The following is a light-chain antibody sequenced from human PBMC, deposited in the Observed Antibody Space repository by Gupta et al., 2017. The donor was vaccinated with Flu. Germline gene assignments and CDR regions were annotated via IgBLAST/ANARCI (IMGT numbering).Light chain of an antibody. V-gene: IGLV2-23*01. CDR3: CSYAGRTTWV. CDR1: SGDVGSYNL. J-gene: IGLJ3*02. Sequence: SAMPHPPPVSGSLVRSVTLSSTGPSGDVGSYNLVSWYQQHPGKAPKLMIREGSKRPSGVSNRFSGSKSGNTASLTISGLQAEDEADYYCCSYAGRTTWVFGGGTKLTVL. CDR2: EGS.